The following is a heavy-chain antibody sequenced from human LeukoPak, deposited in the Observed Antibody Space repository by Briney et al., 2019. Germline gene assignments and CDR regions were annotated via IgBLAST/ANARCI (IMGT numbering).Heavy chain of an antibody. CDR2: VYSTGTT. CDR3: ATLFYDFWGGSGKPDF. Sequence: KSSETLSLTCSVSGGSISSRNYHCGWIRQSPGKGLEWIGSVYSTGTTYYNPSFKTRVTISVDTSKSHFSLRLSSVTAADTAVYYCATLFYDFWGGSGKPDFWGQGTLVTISS. V-gene: IGHV4-39*02. CDR1: GGSISSRNYH. D-gene: IGHD3-3*01. J-gene: IGHJ4*02.